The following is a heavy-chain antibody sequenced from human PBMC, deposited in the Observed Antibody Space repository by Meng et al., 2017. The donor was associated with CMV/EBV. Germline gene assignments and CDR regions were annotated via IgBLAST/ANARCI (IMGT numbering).Heavy chain of an antibody. CDR1: GFTFSSYS. CDR3: ARVVDCSSTSCYKGLDY. D-gene: IGHD2-2*02. V-gene: IGHV3-21*01. Sequence: GESLKISCAASGFTFSSYSMNWVRQAPGKGLEWVSSISSSSSYIYYADSVKGRFTISRDNAKNSPYLQMNSLRAEDTAVYYCARVVDCSSTSCYKGLDYWGQGTLVTVSS. CDR2: ISSSSSYI. J-gene: IGHJ4*02.